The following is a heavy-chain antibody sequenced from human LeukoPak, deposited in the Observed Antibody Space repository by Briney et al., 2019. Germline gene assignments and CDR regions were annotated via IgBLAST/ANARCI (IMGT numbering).Heavy chain of an antibody. CDR3: AKEVVALTSGYYFDY. J-gene: IGHJ4*02. CDR1: GFTFSSYA. Sequence: GGPLRLSCAASGFTFSSYAMHWVRQAPGKGLEWVAVISYDGSNKYYADSVKGRFTISRDNSKNTLYLQMNSLRAEDTAVYYCAKEVVALTSGYYFDYWGQGTLVTVSS. D-gene: IGHD2-2*01. V-gene: IGHV3-30*04. CDR2: ISYDGSNK.